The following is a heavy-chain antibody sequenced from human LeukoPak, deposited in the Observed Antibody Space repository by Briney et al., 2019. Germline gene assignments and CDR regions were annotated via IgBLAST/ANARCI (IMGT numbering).Heavy chain of an antibody. Sequence: SETLSLTCAVSGGSILTTNWWSWVRQPPGKGLEWIGEVHLSGASNYNPSLKSRVNMSIDKSKNQLSLELTSVTAADTAIYYCTRESGAFSPFGFWGQGTPVTVSS. D-gene: IGHD1-26*01. CDR1: GGSILTTNW. CDR2: VHLSGAS. J-gene: IGHJ4*02. V-gene: IGHV4-4*02. CDR3: TRESGAFSPFGF.